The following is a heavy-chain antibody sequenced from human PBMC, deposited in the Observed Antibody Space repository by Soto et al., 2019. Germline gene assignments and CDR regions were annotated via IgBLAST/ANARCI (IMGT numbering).Heavy chain of an antibody. Sequence: QVQLVQSGGEVREPGASVKVSCKASGYSFLYYAISWVRQAPGQGLEWLGWISPYNANTKYGERVQGRVTITTDTATSTAYLELRSLTSAATAVYYCALRGSDPSKGLLGWGQGTLVTVSS. CDR1: GYSFLYYA. CDR3: ALRGSDPSKGLLG. D-gene: IGHD6-19*01. V-gene: IGHV1-18*01. CDR2: ISPYNANT. J-gene: IGHJ4*02.